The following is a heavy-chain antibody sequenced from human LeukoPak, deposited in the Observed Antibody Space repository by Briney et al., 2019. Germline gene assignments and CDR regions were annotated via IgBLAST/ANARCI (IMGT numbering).Heavy chain of an antibody. V-gene: IGHV3-23*01. CDR2: ISGRGDST. CDR3: SRETGDFGR. Sequence: PGGSLRLSCAAAGFTFSSFAMSGVRQALGKGLEWVSVISGRGDSTYYADSAKGRFTISRDNSKSTVYLQMNSIRAADTAVYYYSRETGDFGRWGQGALLIVCS. D-gene: IGHD7-27*01. J-gene: IGHJ4*02. CDR1: GFTFSSFA.